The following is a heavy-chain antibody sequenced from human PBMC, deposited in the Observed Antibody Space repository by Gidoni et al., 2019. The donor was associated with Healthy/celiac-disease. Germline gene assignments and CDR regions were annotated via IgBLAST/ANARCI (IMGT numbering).Heavy chain of an antibody. D-gene: IGHD3-9*01. J-gene: IGHJ6*02. CDR3: ARGIPYRLGGVRSGMDV. CDR1: GGTFSSYA. V-gene: IGHV1-69*01. Sequence: QVQLVQSGAEVKKPGPSVKVSCKASGGTFSSYAFSWVRQAPGQGLEWMGGIIPIFGTANYAQKFQGRVTITADESKSTAYMELSSLRSEDTAVYYCARGIPYRLGGVRSGMDVWGQGTTVTDSS. CDR2: IIPIFGTA.